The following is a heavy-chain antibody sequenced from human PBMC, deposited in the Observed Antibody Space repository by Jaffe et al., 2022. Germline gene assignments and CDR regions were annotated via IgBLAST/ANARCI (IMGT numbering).Heavy chain of an antibody. CDR3: TTPSPGYSSGWYWFGDAFDI. D-gene: IGHD6-19*01. Sequence: EVQLVESGGGLVKPGGSLRLSCAASGFTFSNAWMSWVRQAPGKGLEWVGRIKSKTDGGTTDYAAPVKGRFTISRDDSKNTLYLQMNSLKTEDTAVYYCTTPSPGYSSGWYWFGDAFDIWGQGTMVTVSS. V-gene: IGHV3-15*01. CDR1: GFTFSNAW. CDR2: IKSKTDGGTT. J-gene: IGHJ3*02.